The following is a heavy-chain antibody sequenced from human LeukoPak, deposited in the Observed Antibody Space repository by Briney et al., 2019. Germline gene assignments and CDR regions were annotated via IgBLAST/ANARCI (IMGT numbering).Heavy chain of an antibody. V-gene: IGHV3-43*02. CDR1: GINFADYA. J-gene: IGHJ4*02. CDR3: AKESGKFDY. CDR2: ISADGGST. Sequence: GGSLRLSCVVSGINFADYAMHWVRQPPGKGLEWVSLISADGGSTFSADSVKGRFSISRDNSKNSLYLQMNSLRSEDTAMYYCAKESGKFDYWGQGTLVTVSS.